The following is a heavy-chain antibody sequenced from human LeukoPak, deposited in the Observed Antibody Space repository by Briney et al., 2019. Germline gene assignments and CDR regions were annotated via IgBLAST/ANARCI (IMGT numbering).Heavy chain of an antibody. V-gene: IGHV3-7*01. CDR2: IKQDGSEK. J-gene: IGHJ2*01. Sequence: GGSLRLSCAASGFTFSSYWMTWVRQAPGKGLEWVANIKQDGSEKYYVDSVKGRFTISRDNPKSSLYLQMNSLRAEDTAVYYCARDPSLAARPYWYFDLWGRGTLVTVSS. CDR3: ARDPSLAARPYWYFDL. D-gene: IGHD6-6*01. CDR1: GFTFSSYW.